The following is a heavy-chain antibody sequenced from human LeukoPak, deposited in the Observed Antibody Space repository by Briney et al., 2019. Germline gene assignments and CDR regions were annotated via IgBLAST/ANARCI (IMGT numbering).Heavy chain of an antibody. CDR3: ARTGGVLRDGYNWRWADAFDI. CDR2: INPSRGST. D-gene: IGHD5-24*01. J-gene: IGHJ3*02. V-gene: IGHV1-46*04. Sequence: ASVKVSCKASGFIFTDHYMHWVRQAPGQGLEWMGMINPSRGSTTYVQTLQGRVTMTSDTSTSTLYMELSSLRSEDTAVYYCARTGGVLRDGYNWRWADAFDIWGQGTMVTVSS. CDR1: GFIFTDHY.